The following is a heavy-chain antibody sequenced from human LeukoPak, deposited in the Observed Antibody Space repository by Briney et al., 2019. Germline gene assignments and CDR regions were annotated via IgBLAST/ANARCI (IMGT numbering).Heavy chain of an antibody. Sequence: QSGGSLRLSCAASGFTFSLYVMSWVRQAPGKGLEWVSGISASGGSRYYADSVKGRFTISRDNSRNTVFLQVNSLRGDDKAVYYCAQDRGATVTTFAHWGLGTLVTVSS. CDR2: ISASGGSR. CDR1: GFTFSLYV. CDR3: AQDRGATVTTFAH. D-gene: IGHD4-17*01. J-gene: IGHJ4*02. V-gene: IGHV3-23*01.